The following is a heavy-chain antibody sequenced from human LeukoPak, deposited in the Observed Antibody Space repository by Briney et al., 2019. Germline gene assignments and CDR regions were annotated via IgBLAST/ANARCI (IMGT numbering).Heavy chain of an antibody. D-gene: IGHD5-12*01. CDR3: ARREWLRSFDY. Sequence: SETLSLTCAVYGGSFSGYYWSWIRQPPGKGLEWIGEINYSGSTNYNPSLKSRVTISVDTSKNQFSLKLSSVTAADTAVYYCARREWLRSFDYWGQGTLVTVSS. CDR1: GGSFSGYY. V-gene: IGHV4-34*01. CDR2: INYSGST. J-gene: IGHJ4*02.